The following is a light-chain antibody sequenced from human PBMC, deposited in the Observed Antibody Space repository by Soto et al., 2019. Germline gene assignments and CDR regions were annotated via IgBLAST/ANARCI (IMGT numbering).Light chain of an antibody. CDR2: DAS. CDR3: QQYYSYSLT. V-gene: IGKV1-5*01. J-gene: IGKJ1*01. CDR1: QSISSW. Sequence: DIQMTPSPSTLSASVGDRVTITCRASQSISSWLAWYQQKPGKAPKLLIYDASSLESGVPSRFSGSGSGTEFTLTISSLQPDDFATYYCQQYYSYSLTFGQGTKVDIK.